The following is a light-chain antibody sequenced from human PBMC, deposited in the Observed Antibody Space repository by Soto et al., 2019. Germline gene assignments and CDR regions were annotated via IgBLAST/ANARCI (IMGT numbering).Light chain of an antibody. V-gene: IGKV3-20*01. J-gene: IGKJ1*01. Sequence: IVLTHSPSTLSFSPWQRSTIYCRASQSLSNSELAWYQQKPGQAPRLLIYGASSRATGIPDRFSGSGSGTDFTLTISRLEPEDSAVYYCQQHGTTFGQGTKVDIK. CDR3: QQHGTT. CDR2: GAS. CDR1: QSLSNSE.